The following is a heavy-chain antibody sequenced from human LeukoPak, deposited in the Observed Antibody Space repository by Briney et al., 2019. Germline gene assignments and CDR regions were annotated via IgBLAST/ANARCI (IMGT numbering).Heavy chain of an antibody. CDR2: IKQDGSEK. CDR1: GFTFSSYW. CDR3: ARDKVTYYYYMDV. D-gene: IGHD3-10*01. Sequence: GGSLRLSCAASGFTFSSYWMSWVRQAPGKGLEWVANIKQDGSEKYYVDSVKGRFTISRDNAKNSLYLQMNSLRAEDTAVYYCARDKVTYYYYMDVWGKGTTANVSS. V-gene: IGHV3-7*01. J-gene: IGHJ6*03.